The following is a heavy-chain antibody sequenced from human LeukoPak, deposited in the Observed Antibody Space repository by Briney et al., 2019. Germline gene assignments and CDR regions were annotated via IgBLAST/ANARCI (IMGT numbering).Heavy chain of an antibody. V-gene: IGHV4-34*01. CDR1: GGSFSGYY. CDR3: ARQRVEDQRGYIDS. D-gene: IGHD5-12*01. CDR2: INHSGST. Sequence: PSETLSLTCAVYGGSFSGYYWSWIRQPPGKGLEWIGEINHSGSTNYNPSLKSRVTISVDTSKNQFSLKLSSVTAADTAVYYCARQRVEDQRGYIDSWGQGTLVTVSS. J-gene: IGHJ5*01.